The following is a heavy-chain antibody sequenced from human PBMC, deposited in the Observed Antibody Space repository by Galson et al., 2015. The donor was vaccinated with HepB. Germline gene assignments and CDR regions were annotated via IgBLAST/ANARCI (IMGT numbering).Heavy chain of an antibody. V-gene: IGHV3-30-3*01. D-gene: IGHD3-3*01. CDR3: AREGYDFWSGYHRGHFDY. CDR1: GFTFSSYA. CDR2: ITYDGSNK. J-gene: IGHJ4*02. Sequence: SLRLSCAASGFTFSSYAMHWVRQAPGKGLEWVAVITYDGSNKYYADSVKGRFTISRDNSKNTMYLQMNSLRAEDTAVYYCAREGYDFWSGYHRGHFDYWGQGTLVTVSS.